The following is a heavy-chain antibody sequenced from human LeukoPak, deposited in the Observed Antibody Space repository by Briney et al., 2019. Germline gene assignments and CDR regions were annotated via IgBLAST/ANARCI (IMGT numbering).Heavy chain of an antibody. CDR3: AKTISRYSSGWLYADYYYGMDV. CDR1: GFTFSSYW. J-gene: IGHJ6*02. Sequence: GGSLRLSCAASGFTFSSYWMSWVRQAPGKGLEWVANIKQDGSEKYYVDSVKGRFTISRDNAKNSLYLQMNSLRAEDTAVYYCAKTISRYSSGWLYADYYYGMDVWGQGTTVTVSS. V-gene: IGHV3-7*03. CDR2: IKQDGSEK. D-gene: IGHD6-19*01.